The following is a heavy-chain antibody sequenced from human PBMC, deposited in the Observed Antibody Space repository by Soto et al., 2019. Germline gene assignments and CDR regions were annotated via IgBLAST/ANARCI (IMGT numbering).Heavy chain of an antibody. D-gene: IGHD3-16*02. CDR3: AKDDWSYDYIWGSYRLIIVDI. J-gene: IGHJ3*02. CDR1: RFTFGDFA. CDR2: ISGSGGST. Sequence: TGGSLRLSFAASRFTFGDFAISRVRQAPGKGLEWVSAISGSGGSTYYADSVKGRFTISRDNSKNTLYLQMNSLRAEDTAVYYCAKDDWSYDYIWGSYRLIIVDIWGQGTMVTVSS. V-gene: IGHV3-23*01.